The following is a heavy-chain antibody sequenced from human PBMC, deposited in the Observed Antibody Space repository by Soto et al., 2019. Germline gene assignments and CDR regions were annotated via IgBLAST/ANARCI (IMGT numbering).Heavy chain of an antibody. CDR1: GCPFTGYY. Sequence: ASVKVSCKASGCPFTGYYMHWVRQAPGQGLEWMGWINPNSGSPNYAQKFQVWVTMTRDTSRSTAYMELSRLRSDDKAVYYCARDHTPYSNYARYYYYGMDVWGQGTTVTVSS. D-gene: IGHD4-4*01. CDR2: INPNSGSP. J-gene: IGHJ6*02. V-gene: IGHV1-2*04. CDR3: ARDHTPYSNYARYYYYGMDV.